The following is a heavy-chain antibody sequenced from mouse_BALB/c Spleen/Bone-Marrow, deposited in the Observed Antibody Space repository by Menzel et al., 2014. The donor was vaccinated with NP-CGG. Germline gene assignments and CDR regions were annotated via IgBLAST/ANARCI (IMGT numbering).Heavy chain of an antibody. CDR2: INPGSGGT. Sequence: QVQLKHSGAELVRPGTSVKVSCKASGYAFTNYLIEWVKQRPGQGLEWIGVINPGSGGTNYNEKFKDKATLTADESSSTAYMQLSGLTSDDSAVYFCSRQTATFFDYWGQGTTLTVSS. CDR3: SRQTATFFDY. J-gene: IGHJ2*01. D-gene: IGHD1-2*01. CDR1: GYAFTNYL. V-gene: IGHV1-54*03.